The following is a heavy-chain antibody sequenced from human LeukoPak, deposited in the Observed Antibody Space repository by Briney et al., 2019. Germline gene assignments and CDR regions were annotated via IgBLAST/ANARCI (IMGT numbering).Heavy chain of an antibody. D-gene: IGHD3-3*01. CDR2: INHSGST. V-gene: IGHV4-34*01. Sequence: SETLSLTCAAYGGSFSGYYWSWIRQPPGKGLEWIGEINHSGSTNYNPSLKSRVTISVDTSKNQFSLKLSSVTAADTAVYYCARTDWSGYYKLGYYYGMDVWGQGTTVTVSS. CDR1: GGSFSGYY. J-gene: IGHJ6*02. CDR3: ARTDWSGYYKLGYYYGMDV.